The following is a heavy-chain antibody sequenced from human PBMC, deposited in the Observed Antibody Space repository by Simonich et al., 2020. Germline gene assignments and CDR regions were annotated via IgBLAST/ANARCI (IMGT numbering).Heavy chain of an antibody. D-gene: IGHD2-15*01. CDR2: IWYDGSNK. CDR1: GFTFSSYG. Sequence: QVQLVESGGGVVQPGRSLRLSCAASGFTFSSYGMHWVRQAPGKGLEWVAVIWYDGSNKYYADSVKGRFTISRDNSKNTLYLQMNSLRAEDTAVYYCARDRYCSGGSCYYFDYWGKGTLVTVSS. J-gene: IGHJ4*02. CDR3: ARDRYCSGGSCYYFDY. V-gene: IGHV3-33*01.